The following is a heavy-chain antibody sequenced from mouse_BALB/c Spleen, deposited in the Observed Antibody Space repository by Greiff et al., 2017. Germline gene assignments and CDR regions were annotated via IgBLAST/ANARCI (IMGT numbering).Heavy chain of an antibody. J-gene: IGHJ1*01. CDR2: IWGGGST. CDR1: GFSLTDYG. CDR3: AKSLAMITTWYFDV. D-gene: IGHD2-4*01. V-gene: IGHV2-6-5*01. Sequence: VQLVESGPGLVAPSQSLSITCTVSGFSLTDYGVSWIRQPPGKGLEWLGVIWGGGSTYYNSALKSRLSISKDNSKSQVFLKMNSLQTDDTAMYYCAKSLAMITTWYFDVWGAGTTVTVSS.